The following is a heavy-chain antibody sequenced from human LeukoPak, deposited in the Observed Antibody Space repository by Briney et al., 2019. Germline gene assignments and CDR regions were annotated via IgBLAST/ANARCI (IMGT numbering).Heavy chain of an antibody. CDR2: MNPNSGNT. J-gene: IGHJ4*02. CDR1: GYTFTSYD. Sequence: ASVKVSCKASGYTFTSYDINWVRQATGQGLEWMGWMNPNSGNTGYAQKFQGRVTMTRNTSISTAYMELGSLRSEDTAVYYCARDRISAASPFVSGYSFVSDYWGQGTLVTVSS. D-gene: IGHD5-18*01. V-gene: IGHV1-8*01. CDR3: ARDRISAASPFVSGYSFVSDY.